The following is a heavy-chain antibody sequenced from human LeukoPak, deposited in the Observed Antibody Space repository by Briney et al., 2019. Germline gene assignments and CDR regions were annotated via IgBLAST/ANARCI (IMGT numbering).Heavy chain of an antibody. D-gene: IGHD3-22*01. CDR3: ARGLTIVATITQYYYDSSGPLVGFDY. CDR2: INHSGST. J-gene: IGHJ4*02. CDR1: GGSFSGYY. Sequence: SETLSLTCAVYGGSFSGYYWSWIRQPPGKGLDWIGEINHSGSTNYNPSLKSRVTITVDTSKNQFSLKLSSVTAADTAVYYCARGLTIVATITQYYYDSSGPLVGFDYWGQGTLVTVSS. V-gene: IGHV4-34*01.